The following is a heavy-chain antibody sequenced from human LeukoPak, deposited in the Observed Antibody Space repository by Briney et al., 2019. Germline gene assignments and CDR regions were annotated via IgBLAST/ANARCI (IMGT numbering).Heavy chain of an antibody. CDR2: IYTSGST. V-gene: IGHV4-61*02. D-gene: IGHD3-22*01. Sequence: SETLSLTCTVSGGSISSGSYYWSWIRQPAGKGLEWIGRIYTSGSTNYNPSLKSRVTMSVDTSKNQFSLKLSSVTAADTAVYYCARVSGYYDSSGYYGIYFNYWGQGTLVTVSS. CDR1: GGSISSGSYY. CDR3: ARVSGYYDSSGYYGIYFNY. J-gene: IGHJ4*02.